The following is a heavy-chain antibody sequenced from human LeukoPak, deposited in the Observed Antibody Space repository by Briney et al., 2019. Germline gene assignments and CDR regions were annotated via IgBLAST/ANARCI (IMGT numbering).Heavy chain of an antibody. J-gene: IGHJ4*02. Sequence: GGSLRLSCAASGFTFSSYWMHWVRQAPGKGLVWVSRINSDGSSTSYADSVKGRFTISRDNAKNTLYLQMNSLRAEDTAVYYCARDLGLAVAGIVHFDYGGQGTLVTVSS. CDR2: INSDGSST. CDR3: ARDLGLAVAGIVHFDY. V-gene: IGHV3-74*01. CDR1: GFTFSSYW. D-gene: IGHD6-19*01.